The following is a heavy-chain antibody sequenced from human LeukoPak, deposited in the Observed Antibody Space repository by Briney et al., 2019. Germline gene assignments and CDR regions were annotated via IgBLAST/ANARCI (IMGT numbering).Heavy chain of an antibody. CDR1: GGSISSYY. D-gene: IGHD2-15*01. V-gene: IGHV4-59*01. CDR2: IFYSGSH. CDR3: ARRMELGYCSGGSCYSVGAFDI. J-gene: IGHJ4*02. Sequence: SETLSLTCTVSGGSISSYYWSWIRQPPGKGREWIGYIFYSGSHNYNPSLKSRVTISVDTSKNQFSLKLSSVTAADTAVYYCARRMELGYCSGGSCYSVGAFDIWGQGTLVTVSS.